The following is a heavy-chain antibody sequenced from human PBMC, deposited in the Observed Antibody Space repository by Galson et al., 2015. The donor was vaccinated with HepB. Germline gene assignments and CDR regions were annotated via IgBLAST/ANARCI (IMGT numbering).Heavy chain of an antibody. CDR2: INPNSGGT. D-gene: IGHD6-19*01. CDR1: GYTFTDYY. Sequence: SVKVSCKASGYTFTDYYINWVRQAPGQGLEWMGRINPNSGGTNYAQKFQGRVTMTRDTSISTAYMELSRLRSDDTAVYYCAREQDSSGWYAVDYWGQGTLVTVSS. CDR3: AREQDSSGWYAVDY. J-gene: IGHJ4*02. V-gene: IGHV1-2*06.